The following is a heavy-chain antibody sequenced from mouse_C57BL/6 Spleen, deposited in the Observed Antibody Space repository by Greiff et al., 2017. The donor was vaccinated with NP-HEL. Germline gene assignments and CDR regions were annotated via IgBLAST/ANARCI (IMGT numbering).Heavy chain of an antibody. CDR2: ISSGGDYI. V-gene: IGHV5-9-1*02. CDR1: GFTFSSYA. D-gene: IGHD2-4*01. J-gene: IGHJ3*01. Sequence: DVMLVESGEGLVKPGGSLKLSCAASGFTFSSYAMSWVRQTPEKRLEWVAYISSGGDYIYYADTVQGRFTISRDNARNTLYLQMSSLKSEDTAMYYCTRGGDYDYEAYWGQGTLVTVSA. CDR3: TRGGDYDYEAY.